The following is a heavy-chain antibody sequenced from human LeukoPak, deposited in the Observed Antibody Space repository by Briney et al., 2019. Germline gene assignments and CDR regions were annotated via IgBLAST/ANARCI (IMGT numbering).Heavy chain of an antibody. D-gene: IGHD3-10*01. CDR3: ARRGGGRVGSGSYWYFDY. Sequence: PSETLSLTCTVSGGSISSYYWSWIRRPPGKGLEWIGYIYYGGSTNYNPSLKSRVTISVDTSKNQFSLKLSSVTAADTAVYYCARRGGGRVGSGSYWYFDYWGQGTLVTVSS. J-gene: IGHJ4*02. V-gene: IGHV4-59*08. CDR1: GGSISSYY. CDR2: IYYGGST.